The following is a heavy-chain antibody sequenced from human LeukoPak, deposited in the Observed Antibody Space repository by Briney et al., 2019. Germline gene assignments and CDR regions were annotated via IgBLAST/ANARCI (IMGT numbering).Heavy chain of an antibody. D-gene: IGHD4-17*01. CDR1: GGTFSSYA. Sequence: ASVKVSCKASGGTFSSYAISWVRQAPGQGLEWMGRIIPILGIANYAQKFQGRVTITADKSTSTAYMELSSLRSEDTAVYFCARDHYGDYPGYYYYGMDVWGQGTTVTVSS. CDR2: IIPILGIA. CDR3: ARDHYGDYPGYYYYGMDV. V-gene: IGHV1-69*04. J-gene: IGHJ6*02.